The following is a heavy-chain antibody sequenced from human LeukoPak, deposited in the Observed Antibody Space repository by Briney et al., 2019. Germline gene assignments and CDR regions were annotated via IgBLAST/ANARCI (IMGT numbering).Heavy chain of an antibody. CDR3: ARGLGYCSSTSCQLNWFDP. V-gene: IGHV4-39*07. Sequence: PSETLSLTCTVSGGSISSGDYYWSWIRQPPGKGLEWIGEINHSGSTNYNPSLKSRVTISVDTSKNQFSLKLSSVTAADTAVYYCARGLGYCSSTSCQLNWFDPWGQGTLVTVSS. CDR1: GGSISSGDYY. J-gene: IGHJ5*02. CDR2: INHSGST. D-gene: IGHD2-2*01.